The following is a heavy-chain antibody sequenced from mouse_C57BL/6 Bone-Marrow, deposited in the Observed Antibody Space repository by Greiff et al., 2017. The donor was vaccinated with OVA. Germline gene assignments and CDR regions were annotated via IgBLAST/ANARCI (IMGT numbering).Heavy chain of an antibody. CDR3: AKNRDGSSYSWFAY. J-gene: IGHJ3*01. CDR1: GFSFTSYG. D-gene: IGHD1-1*01. V-gene: IGHV2-5*01. CDR2: IWRGGST. Sequence: QVQLQQSGPGLVQPSQSLSITCTVSGFSFTSYGVHWVRQSPGKGLEWLGVIWRGGSTDYNAAFMSRLSITKANSKSQVFFKMNSLQADDTAIYYCAKNRDGSSYSWFAYWGQGTLVTVSA.